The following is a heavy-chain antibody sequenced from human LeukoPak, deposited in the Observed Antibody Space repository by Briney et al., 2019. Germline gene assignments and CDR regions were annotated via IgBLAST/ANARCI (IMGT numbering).Heavy chain of an antibody. V-gene: IGHV4-34*01. Sequence: SETLSLTCAVYGGSFSGYYWSWIRQPPGKGLEWIGEINHSGSTNYNPSLKSRVTISVDTSKNQFSLKLSSVTAADTAVYYCARSLSGSYYKAYFQHWGQGTLVTVSS. CDR1: GGSFSGYY. CDR3: ARSLSGSYYKAYFQH. CDR2: INHSGST. J-gene: IGHJ1*01. D-gene: IGHD3-10*01.